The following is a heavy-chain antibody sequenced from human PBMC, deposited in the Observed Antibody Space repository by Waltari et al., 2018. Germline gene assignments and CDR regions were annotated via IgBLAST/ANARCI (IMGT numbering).Heavy chain of an antibody. CDR1: RFTFSNPA. CDR3: ARGFYYDASGYSSGIDY. J-gene: IGHJ4*02. D-gene: IGHD3-22*01. V-gene: IGHV3-23*01. CDR2: ISGGGINT. Sequence: EVQLLESGGGMVKPGGSLRLPCAASRFTFSNPALSWVRQAPGNGLEWVSSISGGGINTYYADSVKGRFTISRDNSKNTLFLRMNNLRAGDTAVYYCARGFYYDASGYSSGIDYWGQGTLVTVSS.